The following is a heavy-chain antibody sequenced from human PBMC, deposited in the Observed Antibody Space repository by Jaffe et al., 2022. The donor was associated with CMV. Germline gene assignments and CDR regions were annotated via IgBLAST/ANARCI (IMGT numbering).Heavy chain of an antibody. CDR1: GYSFTSYW. CDR2: IDPSDSYT. CDR3: ARLIIAAAGTPPSGRRFMDV. V-gene: IGHV5-10-1*03. Sequence: EVQLVQSGAEVKKPGESLRISCKGSGYSFTSYWISWVRQMPGKGLEWMGRIDPSDSYTNYSPSFQGHVTISADKSISTAYLQWSSLKASDTAMYYCARLIIAAAGTPPSGRRFMDVWGKGTTVTVSS. D-gene: IGHD6-13*01. J-gene: IGHJ6*03.